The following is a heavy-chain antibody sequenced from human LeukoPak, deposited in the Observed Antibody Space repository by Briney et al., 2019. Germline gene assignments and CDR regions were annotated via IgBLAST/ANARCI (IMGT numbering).Heavy chain of an antibody. CDR3: ARAGGSTVSHSDY. D-gene: IGHD4-17*01. CDR2: ISSSTSYI. Sequence: AGGSLRLSCAASGFTFSSYSMNWIRQAPGKGLKWVSSISSSTSYIYYADSVKGRFTISKDNAKNSLYLQMNSLRAEDTAVYYCARAGGSTVSHSDYWGQGTLVTVSS. J-gene: IGHJ4*02. V-gene: IGHV3-21*01. CDR1: GFTFSSYS.